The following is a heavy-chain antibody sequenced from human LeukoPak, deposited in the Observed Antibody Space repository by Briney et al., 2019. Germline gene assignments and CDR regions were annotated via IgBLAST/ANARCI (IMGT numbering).Heavy chain of an antibody. J-gene: IGHJ4*02. Sequence: AGSLRLSCAPPGFTFDDYGMSWVRQAPGKGLEWDSGINWNGGSTGYADSVKGRFTISRDNAKNSLYLQMNSLRAEDTALYYCARAFKYSMSGYYFDYWGQGTLVTVSS. CDR3: ARAFKYSMSGYYFDY. CDR1: GFTFDDYG. D-gene: IGHD2-21*01. CDR2: INWNGGST. V-gene: IGHV3-20*04.